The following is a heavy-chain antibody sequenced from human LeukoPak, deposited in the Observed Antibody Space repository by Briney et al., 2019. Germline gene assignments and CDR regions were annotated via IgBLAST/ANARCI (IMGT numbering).Heavy chain of an antibody. J-gene: IGHJ4*02. CDR3: ARQGYYVSSGHYYLDY. D-gene: IGHD3-22*01. CDR1: GFSLSTSAMR. CDR2: IDWDDAK. Sequence: SGPALVNPTQTLTLTCTFSGFSLSTSAMRVSWIRQPPGKALEWLARIDWDDAKFFSTSLKTRLTISKDTSKNQVVLTMTNMDPVDTATYYCARQGYYVSSGHYYLDYWGQGTLVTVSS. V-gene: IGHV2-70*04.